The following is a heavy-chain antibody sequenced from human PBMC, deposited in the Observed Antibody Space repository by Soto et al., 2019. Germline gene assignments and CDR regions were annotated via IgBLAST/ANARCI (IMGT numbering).Heavy chain of an antibody. Sequence: ESGGGLVQPGGSLRLSCAASGFTFSSYWMSWVRQAPGKGLEWVANIKQDGSEKYYVDSVKGRFTISRDNAKNSLYLQMNSLRAEDTAVYYCARDPRAVAGVQFSDYWGQGTLVTVSS. D-gene: IGHD6-19*01. CDR2: IKQDGSEK. V-gene: IGHV3-7*05. J-gene: IGHJ4*02. CDR3: ARDPRAVAGVQFSDY. CDR1: GFTFSSYW.